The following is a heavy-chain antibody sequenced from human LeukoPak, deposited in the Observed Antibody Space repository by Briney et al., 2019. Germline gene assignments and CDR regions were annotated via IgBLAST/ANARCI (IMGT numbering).Heavy chain of an antibody. Sequence: TGGSLRLSCAASGFTFNNYAMDWVRQAPGKGLEWISRIGPGGDTTYYAASVKGRFTISRDNSKNTLYLQMNSLRAEDTALYYCARQLNRDYWGQGTLVTVSS. V-gene: IGHV3-23*01. J-gene: IGHJ4*02. CDR1: GFTFNNYA. CDR3: ARQLNRDY. CDR2: IGPGGDTT. D-gene: IGHD1-1*01.